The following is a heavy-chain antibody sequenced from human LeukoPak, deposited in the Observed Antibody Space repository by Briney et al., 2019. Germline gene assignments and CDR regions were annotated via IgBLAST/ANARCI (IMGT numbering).Heavy chain of an antibody. J-gene: IGHJ3*02. D-gene: IGHD1-26*01. Sequence: ASVKVSCKASGYTFTGYYMHWVRQAPGQGLEWMGWINPNSGGTNYAQKFQGRVTMTRDTSISTAYMELSRLRSDDTAVYYCASGIVGAIGEVAFDIWGQGTMVTVSS. CDR2: INPNSGGT. CDR3: ASGIVGAIGEVAFDI. V-gene: IGHV1-2*02. CDR1: GYTFTGYY.